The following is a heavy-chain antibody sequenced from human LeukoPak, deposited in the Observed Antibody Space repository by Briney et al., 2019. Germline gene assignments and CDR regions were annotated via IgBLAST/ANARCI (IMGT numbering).Heavy chain of an antibody. V-gene: IGHV4-30-4*01. J-gene: IGHJ3*02. Sequence: KPSQTLSLTCTVSGGSISSGDYYWSWIRQPPGKGLEWIGYIYYSGSTYYNPSLKSRVTISVDTSKNQFSLKLSSVTAADTAVYYCARGLSPDGPANDAFDIWGQGTMVTVSS. CDR2: IYYSGST. CDR3: ARGLSPDGPANDAFDI. CDR1: GGSISSGDYY. D-gene: IGHD5-24*01.